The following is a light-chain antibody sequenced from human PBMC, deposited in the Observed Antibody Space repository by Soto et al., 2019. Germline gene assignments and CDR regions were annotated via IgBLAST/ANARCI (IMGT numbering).Light chain of an antibody. CDR2: GAS. V-gene: IGKV3-20*01. CDR1: QSVSNNY. J-gene: IGKJ5*01. CDR3: QQYGDSPQT. Sequence: IVLTQSPGTLSLSPVSRATLSCTVSQSVSNNYLAWYQQKPGQAPRLLIYGASNRATGIPDRFSGSGSGTDFTLTISRLEPEDSAVYYCQQYGDSPQTFGQGTRLEI.